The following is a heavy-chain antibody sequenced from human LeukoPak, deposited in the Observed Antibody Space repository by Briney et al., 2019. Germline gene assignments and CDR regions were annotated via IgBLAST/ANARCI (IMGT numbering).Heavy chain of an antibody. Sequence: ASVKVSCKASGYTFTSYDINWVRQATGQGLEWMGWMNPNSGNTGYAQKFQGRVTMTRNTSISAAYMELSSLRSEDTAVYYCARTRGRWLRLTHYYYTDVWGKGTTVTVSS. J-gene: IGHJ6*03. V-gene: IGHV1-8*01. CDR2: MNPNSGNT. CDR1: GYTFTSYD. D-gene: IGHD5-12*01. CDR3: ARTRGRWLRLTHYYYTDV.